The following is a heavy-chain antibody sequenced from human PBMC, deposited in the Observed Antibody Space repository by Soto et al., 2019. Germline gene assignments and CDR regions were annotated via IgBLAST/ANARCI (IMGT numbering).Heavy chain of an antibody. CDR3: ARVLAENYYYGMDV. J-gene: IGHJ6*02. CDR2: INAGNGNT. Sequence: SVKVSCKASGYTFTSYAMHWVRQAPGQRLEWMGWINAGNGNTKYSQKFQGRVTITRDTSASTAYMELSSLRSEDTAVYYCARVLAENYYYGMDVWGQGTTVTVSS. CDR1: GYTFTSYA. V-gene: IGHV1-3*01. D-gene: IGHD6-19*01.